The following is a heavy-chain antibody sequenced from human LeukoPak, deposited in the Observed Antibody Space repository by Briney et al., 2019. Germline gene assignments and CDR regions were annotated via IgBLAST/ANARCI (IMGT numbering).Heavy chain of an antibody. CDR1: GFTFSNAS. V-gene: IGHV3-15*01. Sequence: GGSLRLSCAAYGFTFSNASMAWVRQAPGKGLEWVGRIRSKNDGGTIGYTAPVKDRFTISRDDSKNTLYLQMNSLEIEDTAVYFCTTDRTMKGYWGQGTLVTVSS. J-gene: IGHJ4*02. CDR2: IRSKNDGGTI. CDR3: TTDRTMKGY. D-gene: IGHD3-22*01.